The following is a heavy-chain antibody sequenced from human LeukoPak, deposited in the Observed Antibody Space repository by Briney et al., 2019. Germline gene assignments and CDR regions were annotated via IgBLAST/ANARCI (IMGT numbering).Heavy chain of an antibody. D-gene: IGHD6-25*01. Sequence: PGGSLRLSCTISGFPLSLYAMSWVRQAPGKGLEWVSAISGSGGSTYYADSVKGRFTISRDNSKNTLYLQMNSLRAEDTAVYYCAKDLERIVAGYGMDVWGQGTTVTVSS. J-gene: IGHJ6*02. V-gene: IGHV3-23*01. CDR3: AKDLERIVAGYGMDV. CDR2: ISGSGGST. CDR1: GFPLSLYA.